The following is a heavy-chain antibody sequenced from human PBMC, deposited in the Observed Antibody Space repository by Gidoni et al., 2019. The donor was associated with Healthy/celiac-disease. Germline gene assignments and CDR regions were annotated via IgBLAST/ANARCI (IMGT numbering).Heavy chain of an antibody. J-gene: IGHJ3*02. CDR2: IYYSGST. Sequence: QVQLQESGPGLVKPSQTLSLTCTVPGGSISSGDYYWSWIRQPPGKGLEWIGYIYYSGSTYYNPSLKSRVTISVDTSKNQFSLKLSSVTAADTAVYYCAREGGWLRLPGVVVVAATPEDAFDIWGQGTMVTVSS. CDR3: AREGGWLRLPGVVVVAATPEDAFDI. CDR1: GGSISSGDYY. V-gene: IGHV4-30-4*01. D-gene: IGHD2-15*01.